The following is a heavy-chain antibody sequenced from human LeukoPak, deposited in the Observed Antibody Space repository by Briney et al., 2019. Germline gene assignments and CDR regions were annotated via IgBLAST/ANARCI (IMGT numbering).Heavy chain of an antibody. CDR1: GFTISSYW. CDR3: SRDFVGAEDY. V-gene: IGHV3-74*01. CDR2: INPAGSVT. D-gene: IGHD3-16*01. Sequence: GALRLSCSASGFTISSYWMHWVRQAPGKGLVWVSRINPAGSVTNHADSVRGRFTISRDTATNTLYLEMNSLRAEDTAVYYCSRDFVGAEDYWGQGTLVTASS. J-gene: IGHJ4*02.